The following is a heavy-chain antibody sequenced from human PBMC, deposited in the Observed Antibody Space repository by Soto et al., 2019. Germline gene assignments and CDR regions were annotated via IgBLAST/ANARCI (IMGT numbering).Heavy chain of an antibody. J-gene: IGHJ4*02. Sequence: PGGSLRLSCAASGFTFSSYSMGWVRQGPGKGLEWVAVVSLGGSTHYADSVRGRFTISRDNSKNTLSLQMNSLTAEDTAVYFCAERRGAGGHFDYWGQGALVTVSS. CDR2: VSLGGST. CDR1: GFTFSSYS. D-gene: IGHD2-15*01. V-gene: IGHV3-23*01. CDR3: AERRGAGGHFDY.